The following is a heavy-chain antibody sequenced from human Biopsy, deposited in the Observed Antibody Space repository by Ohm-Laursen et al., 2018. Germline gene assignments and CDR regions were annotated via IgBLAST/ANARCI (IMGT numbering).Heavy chain of an antibody. CDR1: GYTFTGQN. Sequence: ASVKVSCKASGYTFTGQNLHWVRQVPGQGLEWMGWINPHSGTTKFAQDFQGRVTMTRDTSITTAYMELRRLRSGDTAVYYCAKGQDLRGGAEYFQHWGQGALVTVSS. CDR3: AKGQDLRGGAEYFQH. V-gene: IGHV1-2*02. D-gene: IGHD2-15*01. CDR2: INPHSGTT. J-gene: IGHJ1*01.